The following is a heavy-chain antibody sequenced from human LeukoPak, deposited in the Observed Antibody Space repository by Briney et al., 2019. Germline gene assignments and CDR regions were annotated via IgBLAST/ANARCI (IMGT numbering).Heavy chain of an antibody. D-gene: IGHD2-15*01. J-gene: IGHJ4*02. V-gene: IGHV4-4*07. Sequence: PSETLSLTCTVSGGSISSYYWSWIRQPAGKGLEWIGRIYTSGSTNYNPSLKSRVTMSVDTSKNQFSLKLSSVTAADTAVYYCARQGPNCSGGSCYSRLFSTFDYCGQGTLVTVSS. CDR3: ARQGPNCSGGSCYSRLFSTFDY. CDR1: GGSISSYY. CDR2: IYTSGST.